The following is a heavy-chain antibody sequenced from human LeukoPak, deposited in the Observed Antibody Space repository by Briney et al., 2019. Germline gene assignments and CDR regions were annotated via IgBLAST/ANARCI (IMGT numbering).Heavy chain of an antibody. CDR1: GGSISSSSYY. CDR2: IYHSGST. Sequence: SETLSLTCTVSGGSISSSSYYWGWIRQPPGKGLEWIGSIYHSGSTYYNPSLKSRATISVDTSKNQFSLKLSSVTAADTAVYYCASICCSGGSCHSKWYFDLWGRGTLVTVSS. D-gene: IGHD2-15*01. J-gene: IGHJ2*01. CDR3: ASICCSGGSCHSKWYFDL. V-gene: IGHV4-39*01.